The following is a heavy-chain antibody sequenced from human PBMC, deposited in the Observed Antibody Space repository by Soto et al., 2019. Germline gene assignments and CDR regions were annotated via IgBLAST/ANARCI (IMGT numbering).Heavy chain of an antibody. CDR2: MYGSGST. CDR3: ARVLLERRHYFGMDV. CDR1: GEAISTYY. V-gene: IGHV4-4*07. Sequence: PAETLGLRCTVTGEAISTYYWGWIRQPDGKGLEWIGRMYGSGSTNYSPFLKSRVTMSVDTSKNQFSLNLNSVTAADTAVYYCARVLLERRHYFGMDVWGQGTTVTVSS. D-gene: IGHD1-1*01. J-gene: IGHJ6*02.